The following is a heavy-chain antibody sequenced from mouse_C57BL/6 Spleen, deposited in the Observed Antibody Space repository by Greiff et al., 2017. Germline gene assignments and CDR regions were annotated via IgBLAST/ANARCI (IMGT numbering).Heavy chain of an antibody. CDR2: IDPSDSYT. CDR3: ARSENGGSYY. J-gene: IGHJ2*01. V-gene: IGHV1-50*01. CDR1: GYTFTSYW. D-gene: IGHD1-1*02. Sequence: QVQLQQPGAELVKPGASVKLSCKASGYTFTSYWMQWVKQRPGQGLEWIGEIDPSDSYTNYNQKFKGKATLTVDTSSSTAYMQLSSLTSEDSAVYYCARSENGGSYYWGQGTTLTVSS.